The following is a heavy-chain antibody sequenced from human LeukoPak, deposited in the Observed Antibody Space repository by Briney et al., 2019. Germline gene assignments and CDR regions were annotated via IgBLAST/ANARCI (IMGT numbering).Heavy chain of an antibody. CDR2: INPNSGGT. CDR1: GYTFTGYY. D-gene: IGHD3-10*01. J-gene: IGHJ6*03. Sequence: ASVKVSCKASGYTFTGYYMHWVRQAPGQGLEWMGWINPNSGGTNYAQKFQGRVTMTRDTSISTAYMELSRLRSDDTAVYYCARVGPQNGVRGARYYYYYYMDVWGKGTTVTVSS. V-gene: IGHV1-2*02. CDR3: ARVGPQNGVRGARYYYYYYMDV.